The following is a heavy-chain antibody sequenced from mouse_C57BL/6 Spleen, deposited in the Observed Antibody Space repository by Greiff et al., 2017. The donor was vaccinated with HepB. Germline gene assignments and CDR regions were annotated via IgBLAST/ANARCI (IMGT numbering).Heavy chain of an antibody. D-gene: IGHD1-1*01. V-gene: IGHV1-9*01. Sequence: QVQLQQSGAELMKPGASVKLSCKASGYTFTGYWIEGVKQRPGQGLEWIGKILPGGGSTNYNEKFKGKATFTADTSSNTAYMQLSSLTTEDSAIYYCARSAYYYGSSYYAMDYWGQGTSVTVSS. CDR3: ARSAYYYGSSYYAMDY. CDR2: ILPGGGST. J-gene: IGHJ4*01. CDR1: GYTFTGYW.